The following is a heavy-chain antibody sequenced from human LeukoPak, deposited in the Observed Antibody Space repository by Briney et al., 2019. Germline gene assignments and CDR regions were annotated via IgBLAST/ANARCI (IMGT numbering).Heavy chain of an antibody. J-gene: IGHJ4*02. V-gene: IGHV4-31*03. D-gene: IGHD3-16*01. CDR1: GGSISSGGYY. CDR3: TRGAGWLIDY. CDR2: IYYSGST. Sequence: PSQTLSLTCTVSGGSISSGGYYWSWIRQHPGKGLEWTGYIYYSGSTYYNPSLKSRVTISADTSKNQFSLKLNSLTTADTAVYYCTRGAGWLIDYWGQGILVTVSS.